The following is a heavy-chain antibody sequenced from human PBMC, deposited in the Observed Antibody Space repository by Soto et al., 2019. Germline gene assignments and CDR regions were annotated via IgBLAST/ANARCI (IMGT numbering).Heavy chain of an antibody. D-gene: IGHD6-13*01. CDR2: ICYSGST. CDR3: ASYSSSCTGVAY. V-gene: IGHV4-59*01. Sequence: SETLSLTCTVSGGSISSYYCSWIRQPPGKGLEWIGYICYSGSTNYNPSLKSRVTISVDTSKNQFSLKLSSVTAADTAVYYCASYSSSCTGVAYWGQGTLVTVSS. J-gene: IGHJ4*02. CDR1: GGSISSYY.